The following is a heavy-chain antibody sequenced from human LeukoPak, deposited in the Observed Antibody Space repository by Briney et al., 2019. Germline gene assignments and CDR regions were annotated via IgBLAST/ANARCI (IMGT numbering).Heavy chain of an antibody. Sequence: ASVRVSCKASGYTFTGYYMHWVRQAPGQGLEWMGWINPNSGGTNYAQKFQGRVTMTRDTSISTAYMELSRLRSDDTAVYYCARVDILTGYYSPYYLVYWPRGTLVTVSS. CDR1: GYTFTGYY. V-gene: IGHV1-2*02. D-gene: IGHD3-9*01. J-gene: IGHJ4*02. CDR3: ARVDILTGYYSPYYLVY. CDR2: INPNSGGT.